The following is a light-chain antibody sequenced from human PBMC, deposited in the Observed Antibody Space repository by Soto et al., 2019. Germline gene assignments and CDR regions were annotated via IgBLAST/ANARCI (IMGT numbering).Light chain of an antibody. Sequence: EIVMTQSPATLSVSPGERATLSCRASQYVSSNLAWYLQKPGQAPRLLVSGASTRATGVPARFGGSGSGTEFTLTISSLQSEDFAIYYCQQYNAWPLTFGGGTKVEIQ. J-gene: IGKJ4*01. CDR1: QYVSSN. CDR2: GAS. CDR3: QQYNAWPLT. V-gene: IGKV3-15*01.